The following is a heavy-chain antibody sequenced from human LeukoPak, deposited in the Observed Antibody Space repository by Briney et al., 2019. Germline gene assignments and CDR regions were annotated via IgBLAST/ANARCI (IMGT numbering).Heavy chain of an antibody. CDR1: GYTFTGYF. V-gene: IGHV1-2*02. J-gene: IGHJ4*02. D-gene: IGHD6-13*01. Sequence: ASVKVSCKASGYTFTGYFLHWVRRAPGQGFEWMGWINPNSGGTYCTQRFQGRVTMTRDTSISTAYMELSSLRSDDTAVYHCARAQSLTAPAGTFANSWGQGTLVTVSS. CDR3: ARAQSLTAPAGTFANS. CDR2: INPNSGGT.